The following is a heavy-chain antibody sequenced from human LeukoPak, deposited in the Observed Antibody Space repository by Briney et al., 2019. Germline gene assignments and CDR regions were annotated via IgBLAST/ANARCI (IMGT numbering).Heavy chain of an antibody. CDR1: GYTFTGYY. Sequence: ASVKVSCKASGYTFTGYYMHWVRQAPGQGLEWMGWINPNSGGTNYAQKFQGRVTMTRDTSISTAYMELSRLRSDDTAVYYCARGTALTGTTKYYYYMDVWGKGTTVTVS. V-gene: IGHV1-2*02. J-gene: IGHJ6*03. CDR2: INPNSGGT. D-gene: IGHD1-7*01. CDR3: ARGTALTGTTKYYYYMDV.